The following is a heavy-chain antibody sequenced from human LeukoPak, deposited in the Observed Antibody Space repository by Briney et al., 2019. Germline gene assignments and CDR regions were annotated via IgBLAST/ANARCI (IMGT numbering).Heavy chain of an antibody. CDR3: ASTRPTAEYFQH. Sequence: ASVKVSCKASGYTFTSYYMHWVRQAPGQGLEWMGIINPSGGSTSYAQKFQGRVTMTRDTSTSTDYMELSSLRSEDTAVYYCASTRPTAEYFQHWGQGTLVTVSS. V-gene: IGHV1-46*03. CDR1: GYTFTSYY. J-gene: IGHJ1*01. CDR2: INPSGGST.